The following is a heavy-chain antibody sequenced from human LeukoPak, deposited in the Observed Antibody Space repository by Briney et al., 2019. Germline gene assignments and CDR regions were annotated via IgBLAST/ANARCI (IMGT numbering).Heavy chain of an antibody. CDR3: ARVWGCSSSGNYFDY. J-gene: IGHJ4*02. D-gene: IGHD6-6*01. Sequence: SETLSLTCTVSGGSISSGGYYWSWIRQPPGKGLEWIGYIYHSGSTYYNPSLKSRVTISVDRSKNQFSLKLSSVTAADTAVYYCARVWGCSSSGNYFDYWGQGTLVTVSS. CDR2: IYHSGST. CDR1: GGSISSGGYY. V-gene: IGHV4-30-2*01.